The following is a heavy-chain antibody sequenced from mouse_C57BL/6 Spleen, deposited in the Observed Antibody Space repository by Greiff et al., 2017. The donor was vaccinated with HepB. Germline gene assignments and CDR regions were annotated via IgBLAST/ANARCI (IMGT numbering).Heavy chain of an antibody. CDR1: GYTFTDYY. D-gene: IGHD1-1*01. V-gene: IGHV1-75*01. CDR2: IVPGSGST. Sequence: VQLQQSGPELVKPGASVKISCKASGYTFTDYYINWVKQRPGQGLEWIGWIVPGSGSTYYNEKFKGKATLTVDTSSSTAYMLLSSLTSEDSAVFFCARRKSYYYDSSLDYWGQGTTLTVSS. CDR3: ARRKSYYYDSSLDY. J-gene: IGHJ2*01.